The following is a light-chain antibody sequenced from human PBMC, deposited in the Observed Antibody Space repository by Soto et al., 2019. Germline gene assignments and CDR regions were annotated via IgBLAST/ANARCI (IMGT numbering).Light chain of an antibody. CDR1: QSLMHRNGFHY. CDR2: LTS. CDR3: MQVLQTPFT. J-gene: IGKJ3*01. Sequence: DIVLTQSPLSLPVTPGEPASISCRSSQSLMHRNGFHYLDWYLQKPGQSPQLLIYLTSQRAFGVPDRFSGSGSGTDFTLRISKVEAEDVGVYYCMQVLQTPFTFGPGTKVDFK. V-gene: IGKV2-28*01.